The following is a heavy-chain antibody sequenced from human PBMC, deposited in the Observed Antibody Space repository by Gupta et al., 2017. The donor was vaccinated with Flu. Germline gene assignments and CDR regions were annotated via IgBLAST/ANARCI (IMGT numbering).Heavy chain of an antibody. Sequence: QVQLVESGGGMVKPGGHLRLPCAASGFTFSGYYRSWIPQAPGKGLEWVSYISSSSSYTYYADSVKGRFTISRDNAKNSLYLQMNSLRAEDTAVYYCASAYSRWLELRGFDYWGQGPLVTGSS. J-gene: IGHJ4*02. V-gene: IGHV3-11*05. CDR1: GFTFSGYY. CDR3: ASAYSRWLELRGFDY. D-gene: IGHD1-7*01. CDR2: ISSSSSYT.